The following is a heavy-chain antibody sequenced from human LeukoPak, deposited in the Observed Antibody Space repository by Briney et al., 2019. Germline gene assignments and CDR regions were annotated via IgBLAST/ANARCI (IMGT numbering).Heavy chain of an antibody. J-gene: IGHJ4*02. CDR2: IRTAGDT. CDR1: GFTFSNYD. V-gene: IGHV3-13*01. Sequence: GGSLRLSCAASGFTFSNYDMHWVRQAAGKGLEWVSAIRTAGDTYYSGSVKGRFTISRENAKNSFYFQMNSRKAGDTAVYYCARGGWFGELLRPFDYWGQGSLVTVSS. CDR3: ARGGWFGELLRPFDY. D-gene: IGHD3-10*01.